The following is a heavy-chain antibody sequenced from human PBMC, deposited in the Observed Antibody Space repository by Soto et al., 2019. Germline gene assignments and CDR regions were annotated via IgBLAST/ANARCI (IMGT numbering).Heavy chain of an antibody. Sequence: QVQLQESGPGLVKPSETLSLTCTVSGGSISVYYWSWIRPPPGKGLEWIGYIYSSGRTNYNPSRNRRVPISTATPKTQFSLKLSSVTAADTAVYYCARGGWRHIDYWGQGPLVTVSS. CDR3: ARGGWRHIDY. D-gene: IGHD3-3*01. CDR1: GGSISVYY. CDR2: IYSSGRT. V-gene: IGHV4-59*08. J-gene: IGHJ4*02.